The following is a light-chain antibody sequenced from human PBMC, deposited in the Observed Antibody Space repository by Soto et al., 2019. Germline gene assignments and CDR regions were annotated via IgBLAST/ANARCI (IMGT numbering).Light chain of an antibody. Sequence: QSALTQPASVSGSPGQSITLSCTGTSSDIGAYNYVSWYQQHPGEAPKLMIFEVNNRPSGVSHRFSGSKSGNTASLTISGLQAEDEADYYCSSYTSSSTSVFGGGTKLTVL. J-gene: IGLJ2*01. V-gene: IGLV2-14*01. CDR3: SSYTSSSTSV. CDR2: EVN. CDR1: SSDIGAYNY.